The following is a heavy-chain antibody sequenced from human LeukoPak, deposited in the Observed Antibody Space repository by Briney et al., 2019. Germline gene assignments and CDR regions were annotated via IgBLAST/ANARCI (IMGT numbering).Heavy chain of an antibody. CDR2: IIPIFGTA. Sequence: ASVRVSCKASGGTFSSYAISWVRQAPGQGLEWMGGIIPIFGTANYAQKFQGRVTITTDESTSTAYMELSSLRSEDTAVYYCARSGTYYDFWSGPHYYYYYYMDVWGKGTTVTVSS. D-gene: IGHD3-3*01. J-gene: IGHJ6*03. CDR1: GGTFSSYA. V-gene: IGHV1-69*05. CDR3: ARSGTYYDFWSGPHYYYYYYMDV.